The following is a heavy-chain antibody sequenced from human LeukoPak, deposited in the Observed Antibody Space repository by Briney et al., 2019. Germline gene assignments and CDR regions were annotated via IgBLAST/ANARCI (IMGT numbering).Heavy chain of an antibody. V-gene: IGHV3-7*03. CDR2: IKRYGSKK. J-gene: IGHJ4*02. Sequence: GGSLRLSCAASGFTFRSYWMRWVRQAPGKGLEGVANIKRYGSKKYNEDSLKGQCTISIDNSKNTLYLHMNSPRAEPTAVDYCAKFRPHCGGDCYKGYYFDYWGQGTLVTVSS. D-gene: IGHD2-21*02. CDR1: GFTFRSYW. CDR3: AKFRPHCGGDCYKGYYFDY.